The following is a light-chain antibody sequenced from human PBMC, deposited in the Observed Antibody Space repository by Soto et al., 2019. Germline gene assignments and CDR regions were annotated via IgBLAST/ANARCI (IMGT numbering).Light chain of an antibody. CDR1: SSNIGSNN. CDR2: GNR. V-gene: IGLV1-44*01. Sequence: QSVLTQPPSASGTPGQRVTISCSGSSSNIGSNNVNWYQQLPGTAPKLVIFGNRNRPSGVPERFSGSKSGTSASLAITGLQAEDEADYYCQAYDYSLTASVFGGGTKVTVL. CDR3: QAYDYSLTASV. J-gene: IGLJ3*02.